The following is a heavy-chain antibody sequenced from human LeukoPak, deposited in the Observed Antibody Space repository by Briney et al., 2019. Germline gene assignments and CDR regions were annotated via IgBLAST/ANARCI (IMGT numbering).Heavy chain of an antibody. J-gene: IGHJ4*02. CDR1: GYSISSGYY. D-gene: IGHD3-10*01. Sequence: SETLSLTCTVSGYSISSGYYWGWIRQPPGNGLEWIGIIYHSGSTYYNPSLKSRVTISVDTSKNQFSLKLSSVTAADTAVYYCASMLRITMVRGYYFDYWGQGTLVTVSS. CDR3: ASMLRITMVRGYYFDY. CDR2: IYHSGST. V-gene: IGHV4-38-2*02.